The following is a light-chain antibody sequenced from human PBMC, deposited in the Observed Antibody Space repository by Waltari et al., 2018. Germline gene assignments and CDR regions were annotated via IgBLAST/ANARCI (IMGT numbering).Light chain of an antibody. J-gene: IGLJ2*01. CDR1: SLRRYF. Sequence: SSELIQDPAVSVALGQTVRITCQGDSLRRYFASWYQQRTGQAPILVLYGQDNRPSGIPDRFSGSTSGNTASLTITGAQAEDEADYYCLSRDTSSTRLFGGGTRLTV. CDR2: GQD. CDR3: LSRDTSSTRL. V-gene: IGLV3-19*01.